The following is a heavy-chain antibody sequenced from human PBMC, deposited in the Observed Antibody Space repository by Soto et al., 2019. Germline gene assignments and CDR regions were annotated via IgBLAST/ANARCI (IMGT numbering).Heavy chain of an antibody. CDR1: GYTFTSYG. D-gene: IGHD6-19*01. CDR2: ISAYNGNT. CDR3: ARDHSPGYSSGWPDDY. V-gene: IGHV1-18*04. Sequence: ASVKVSCKASGYTFTSYGISWVRQAPGQGLEWMGWISAYNGNTNYAQKLQGRVTMTTDTSTSTAYMELRSLRSDDTAVYYRARDHSPGYSSGWPDDYWGQGTLVTVSS. J-gene: IGHJ4*02.